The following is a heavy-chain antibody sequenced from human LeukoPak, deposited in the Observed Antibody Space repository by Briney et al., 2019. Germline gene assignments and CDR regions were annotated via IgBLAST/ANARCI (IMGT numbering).Heavy chain of an antibody. J-gene: IGHJ4*02. Sequence: ASVKVSCKASGYTFAQYGISWVRQAPGQGLEWMGWIGTHIGNTYYAQKFQGRVAMTADISTTTASMELRSLRSDDTAVYYCARRGRPIEYPSGWYGDFDYWGQGTLVTVSS. CDR2: IGTHIGNT. CDR1: GYTFAQYG. CDR3: ARRGRPIEYPSGWYGDFDY. V-gene: IGHV1-18*01. D-gene: IGHD6-19*01.